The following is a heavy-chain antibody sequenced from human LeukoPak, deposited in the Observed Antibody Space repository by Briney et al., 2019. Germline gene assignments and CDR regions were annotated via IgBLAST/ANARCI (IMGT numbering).Heavy chain of an antibody. D-gene: IGHD5-12*01. CDR2: IYYSGST. V-gene: IGHV4-59*12. J-gene: IGHJ3*02. Sequence: PSETLSLTCTVSGGSINNYYWSWVRQPPGKGLEWIGYIYYSGSTNYNPSLKSRVTISVDTSKNQFSLKVSSVSAADTAVYYCARDLGGYDWDAFDIWGQGTMVTVSS. CDR1: GGSINNYY. CDR3: ARDLGGYDWDAFDI.